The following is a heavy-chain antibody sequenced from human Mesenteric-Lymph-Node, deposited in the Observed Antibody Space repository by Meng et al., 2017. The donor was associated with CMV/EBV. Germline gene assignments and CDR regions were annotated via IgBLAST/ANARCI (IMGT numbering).Heavy chain of an antibody. J-gene: IGHJ6*02. CDR1: GYTFTGYY. CDR3: ARVVGSWSGHYCDALYGMDV. D-gene: IGHD3-3*01. V-gene: IGHV1-18*04. Sequence: ASVKVSCQASGYTFTGYYMHWVRQAPGQGLEWMGWISAYNGNTNYAQKLQGRVTMTTDTSTSTDFMELRSLRSDATAVYYCARVVGSWSGHYCDALYGMDVWGQGTTVTVSS. CDR2: ISAYNGNT.